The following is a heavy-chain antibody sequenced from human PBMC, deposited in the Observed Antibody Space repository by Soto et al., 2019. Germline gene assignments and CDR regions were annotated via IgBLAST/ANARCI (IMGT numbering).Heavy chain of an antibody. J-gene: IGHJ5*02. CDR1: GGSVSSGSYY. CDR2: IYYSGST. Sequence: SETLSLTCTVSGGSVSSGSYYWSWIRQPPGKGLEWIGYIYYSGSTNYNPSLKSRVTISVDTSKNQFSLKLSSVTAADTAVYYCARDYAFGRIQPLSGWGFDPWGQGTLVTVSS. CDR3: ARDYAFGRIQPLSGWGFDP. D-gene: IGHD5-18*01. V-gene: IGHV4-61*01.